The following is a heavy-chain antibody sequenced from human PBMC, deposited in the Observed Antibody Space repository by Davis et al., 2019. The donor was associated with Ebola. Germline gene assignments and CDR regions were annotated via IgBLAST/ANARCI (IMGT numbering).Heavy chain of an antibody. CDR3: ARALSRYYYYGMDV. D-gene: IGHD6-13*01. J-gene: IGHJ6*02. V-gene: IGHV3-30*01. Sequence: FTISRDNAKNTLYLQMNSLRAEDTAVYYCARALSRYYYYGMDVWGQGTTVTVSS.